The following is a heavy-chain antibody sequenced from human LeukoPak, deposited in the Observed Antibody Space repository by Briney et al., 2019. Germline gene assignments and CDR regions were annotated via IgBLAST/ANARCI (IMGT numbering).Heavy chain of an antibody. Sequence: GGSLRLSCAASGFTFSSYSMNWVRQAPGKGLEWVSYISSSSSSSTIYYADSVKGRFTISRDNAKNSLYLQMNSLRDEDTAVYYCARDPGLGELFELPRYYFDYWGQGTLVTVSS. D-gene: IGHD3-10*01. J-gene: IGHJ4*02. CDR2: ISSSSSSSTI. CDR3: ARDPGLGELFELPRYYFDY. V-gene: IGHV3-48*02. CDR1: GFTFSSYS.